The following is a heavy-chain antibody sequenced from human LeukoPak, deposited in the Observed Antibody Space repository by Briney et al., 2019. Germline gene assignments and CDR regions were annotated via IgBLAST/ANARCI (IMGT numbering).Heavy chain of an antibody. J-gene: IGHJ4*02. CDR1: GYTFTSYG. CDR2: ISAYNGNT. D-gene: IGHD2-15*01. V-gene: IGHV1-18*04. Sequence: GASVKVSCKASGYTFTSYGISWVRQAPGQGLEWMGWISAYNGNTNYAQKLQGRVTMTTDTSTSTAYMELRSLRSDDTAVYYCAREGIGDPSPLVAAPDYWGQGTLVTVSS. CDR3: AREGIGDPSPLVAAPDY.